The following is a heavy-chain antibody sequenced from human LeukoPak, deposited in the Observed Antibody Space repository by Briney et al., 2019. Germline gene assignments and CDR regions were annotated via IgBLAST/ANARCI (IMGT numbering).Heavy chain of an antibody. V-gene: IGHV1-2*02. Sequence: ASVTVSCKASGYTFTGYYMHWVRQAPGQGLEWMGWINPNSGGTNYAQKFQGRVTMTRDTSISTAYMELSSLRSDDTAVYYCARRAYYYGSGSAQDYYYGMDVWGQGTTVTVSS. J-gene: IGHJ6*02. CDR3: ARRAYYYGSGSAQDYYYGMDV. CDR1: GYTFTGYY. CDR2: INPNSGGT. D-gene: IGHD3-10*01.